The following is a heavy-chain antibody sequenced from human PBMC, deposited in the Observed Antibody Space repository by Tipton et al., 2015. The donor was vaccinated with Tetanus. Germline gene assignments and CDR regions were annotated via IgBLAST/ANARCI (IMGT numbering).Heavy chain of an antibody. V-gene: IGHV4-4*07. CDR2: IYTSGST. CDR3: ARGNGDYNYGMDV. D-gene: IGHD4-17*01. J-gene: IGHJ6*02. CDR1: GGSISSYY. Sequence: LRLSCTVSGGSISSYYWSWIRQPAGKGLEWIGRIYTSGSTNYNPSLKNRVTMSVDTSKNQSSLKLSSVTAADTAVYYCARGNGDYNYGMDVWGQGTTVTVSS.